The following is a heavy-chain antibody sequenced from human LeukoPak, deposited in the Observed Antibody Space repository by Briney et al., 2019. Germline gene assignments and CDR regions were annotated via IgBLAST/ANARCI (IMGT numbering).Heavy chain of an antibody. D-gene: IGHD3-10*01. V-gene: IGHV4-34*01. Sequence: SETLSLTCAVYGGSFSGYYWSWVRQPPGKGLEWFGEINHSGSTNYNPSLKSRVTISVDTSRNQFSLKLSSVTAADTAVYYCALSGRYYYGSGSLADVWGQGTTVTVSS. CDR2: INHSGST. CDR1: GGSFSGYY. CDR3: ALSGRYYYGSGSLADV. J-gene: IGHJ6*02.